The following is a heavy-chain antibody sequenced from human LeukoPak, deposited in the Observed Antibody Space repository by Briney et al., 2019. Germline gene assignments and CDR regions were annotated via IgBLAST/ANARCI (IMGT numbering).Heavy chain of an antibody. J-gene: IGHJ4*02. CDR2: IKQDGSEK. CDR1: GFTFSSYW. Sequence: GLSLRLSCADSGFTFSSYWMSWVRQAPGTGLEWVANIKQDGSEKYYVDSVMRRFTISRVNDKNSLHLQMNSLRAEDTAVYYCARKAGSRLFDYWGQGTLVTVSS. V-gene: IGHV3-7*01. CDR3: ARKAGSRLFDY.